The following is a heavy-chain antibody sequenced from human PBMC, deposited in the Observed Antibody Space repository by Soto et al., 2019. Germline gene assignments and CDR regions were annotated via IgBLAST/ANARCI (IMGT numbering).Heavy chain of an antibody. J-gene: IGHJ3*02. D-gene: IGHD3-22*01. Sequence: PGGSLRLSCAASGFTFSSYWTHWVRQAPGKGLVWVSRINSDGSSTSYADSVKGRFTISRDNAKNTLYLQMNSLRAEDTAVYYCARARGEYPPYYYDSSGYPAPRGFDIWGQGTMVTVSS. CDR2: INSDGSST. CDR3: ARARGEYPPYYYDSSGYPAPRGFDI. V-gene: IGHV3-74*01. CDR1: GFTFSSYW.